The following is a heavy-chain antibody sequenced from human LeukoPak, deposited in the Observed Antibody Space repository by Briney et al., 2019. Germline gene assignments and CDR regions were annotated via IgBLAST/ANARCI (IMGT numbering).Heavy chain of an antibody. CDR1: GGSISSYY. V-gene: IGHV4-4*07. CDR3: ASNYGSGVYDAFDI. D-gene: IGHD3-10*01. J-gene: IGHJ3*02. Sequence: PSETLSLTCTVSGGSISSYYWSWIRQPAGKGLEWIGRIYTSGSTNYNPSLKSRVTMSVDTSKNQFSLKLSSVTAADTAVYYCASNYGSGVYDAFDIWGQGTMVTASS. CDR2: IYTSGST.